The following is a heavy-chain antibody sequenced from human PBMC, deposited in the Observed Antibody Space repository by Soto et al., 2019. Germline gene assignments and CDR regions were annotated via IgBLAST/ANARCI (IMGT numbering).Heavy chain of an antibody. CDR1: GFTFSIYG. Sequence: GGSLRLSCAASGFTFSIYGMHWVRQAPGKGLEWVAVIWYDGSNKYYADSVKGRFTISRDNSKNTMYLQMNNLRAEDTAVYYCARTIGTGCYGWSERFDPWGQGTLVTVSS. V-gene: IGHV3-33*08. J-gene: IGHJ5*02. CDR3: ARTIGTGCYGWSERFDP. D-gene: IGHD3-10*01. CDR2: IWYDGSNK.